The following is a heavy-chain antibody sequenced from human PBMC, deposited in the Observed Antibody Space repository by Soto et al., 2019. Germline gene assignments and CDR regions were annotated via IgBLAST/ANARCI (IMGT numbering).Heavy chain of an antibody. V-gene: IGHV4-31*03. CDR2: IYYSGST. D-gene: IGHD5-18*01. CDR3: ARVYEQLWSRGWFDP. CDR1: GGSISSGGYY. Sequence: SETLSLTCTVSGGSISSGGYYWSWIRQHPGKGLEWIGYIYYSGSTYYNPSLKSRVTISVDTSKNQFSLKLSSVTAADTAAYYCARVYEQLWSRGWFDPWGQGTLVTVPQ. J-gene: IGHJ5*02.